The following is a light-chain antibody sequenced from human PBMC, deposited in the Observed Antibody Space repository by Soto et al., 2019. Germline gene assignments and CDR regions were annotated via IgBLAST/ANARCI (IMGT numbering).Light chain of an antibody. V-gene: IGLV1-51*01. CDR1: NSNIGSDY. J-gene: IGLJ2*01. CDR2: DNN. Sequence: QSVLTQPPSVSAAPGQKVTISCSGSNSNIGSDYVSWYQQLPGTAPNLLLYDNNKRPSGIPDRFSGSKSGTSATLGITGGQTGDEADYYCGTWDLSLSAGVFGGGTKLTVL. CDR3: GTWDLSLSAGV.